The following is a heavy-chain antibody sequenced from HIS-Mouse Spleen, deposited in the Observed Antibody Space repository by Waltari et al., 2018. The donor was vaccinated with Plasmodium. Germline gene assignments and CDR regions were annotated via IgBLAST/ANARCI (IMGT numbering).Heavy chain of an antibody. J-gene: IGHJ2*01. CDR2: IKQDGSEK. CDR1: GFPFCSYC. D-gene: IGHD6-13*01. V-gene: IGHV3-7*01. Sequence: EVQLVESGGGLVEPGGSMRLSCAASGFPFCSYCMSWVRQAPGKGLEWVANIKQDGSEKYYGDSVKGRFTISRDNAKNSLYLQMNSLRAEDTAVYYCASSWYWYFDLWGRGTLVTVSS. CDR3: ASSWYWYFDL.